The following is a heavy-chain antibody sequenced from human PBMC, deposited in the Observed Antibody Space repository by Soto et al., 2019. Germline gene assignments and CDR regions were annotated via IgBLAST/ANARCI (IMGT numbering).Heavy chain of an antibody. V-gene: IGHV4-31*03. CDR1: GGSISSGGYY. CDR3: ARGRGGHILTGPLLDY. Sequence: SETLSLTCTVSGGSISSGGYYWSWIRQHPGKGLGWIGYIYYSGSTYYNPSLKSRVTISVDTSKNQFSLKLSSVTAADTAVYYCARGRGGHILTGPLLDYWGQGTLVTVSS. CDR2: IYYSGST. J-gene: IGHJ4*02. D-gene: IGHD3-9*01.